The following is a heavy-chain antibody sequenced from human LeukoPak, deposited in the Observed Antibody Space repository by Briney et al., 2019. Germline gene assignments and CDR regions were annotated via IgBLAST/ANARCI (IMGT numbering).Heavy chain of an antibody. CDR3: ARESGSESQIDY. Sequence: PGGALRLSCAASGFTFSNYAMHWVRQAPGKGLEYVSAINSNGGDTYYANSVKGRFTISRDNAKNTLYLQMNSLRAEDTAVYYCARESGSESQIDYWGQGTLVTVSS. D-gene: IGHD3-10*01. CDR1: GFTFSNYA. CDR2: INSNGGDT. V-gene: IGHV3-64*01. J-gene: IGHJ4*02.